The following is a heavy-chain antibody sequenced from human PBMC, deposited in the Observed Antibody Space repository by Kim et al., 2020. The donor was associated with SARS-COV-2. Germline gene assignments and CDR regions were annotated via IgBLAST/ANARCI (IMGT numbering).Heavy chain of an antibody. D-gene: IGHD3-3*01. J-gene: IGHJ2*01. Sequence: SETLSLTCTVSGGSISSYYWSWIRQPPGKGLEWIGYIYYSGSTSYNPSLKSRVTISVDTSKNQFSLKLSSVTAADTAVYYGARDHREWLQYTANWYFDLWGRGTLVTVSS. CDR1: GGSISSYY. CDR2: IYYSGST. V-gene: IGHV4-59*01. CDR3: ARDHREWLQYTANWYFDL.